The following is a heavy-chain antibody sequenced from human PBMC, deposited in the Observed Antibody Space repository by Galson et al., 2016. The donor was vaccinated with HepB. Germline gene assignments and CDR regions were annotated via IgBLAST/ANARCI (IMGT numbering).Heavy chain of an antibody. J-gene: IGHJ4*02. D-gene: IGHD6-6*01. CDR3: ARSWGIAARPGLPG. CDR2: INSSGGST. CDR1: GYTFTNYY. Sequence: SVKVSCKASGYTFTNYYIHWVRQAPGQGLEWMGVINSSGGSTTYAQKFQGRVTMTRDTSTSIVYMELNSLRSEDTAVYFCARSWGIAARPGLPGGGQGTLVPVSS. V-gene: IGHV1-46*01.